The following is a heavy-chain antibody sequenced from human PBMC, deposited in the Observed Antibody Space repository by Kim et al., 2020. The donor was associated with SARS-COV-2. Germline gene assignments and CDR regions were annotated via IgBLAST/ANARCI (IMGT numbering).Heavy chain of an antibody. J-gene: IGHJ5*01. V-gene: IGHV7-4-1*02. Sequence: ASVKVSCKASGYTFTSYAMNWVRQAPGQGLEWMGWINTNTGNPTYAQGFTGRFVFSLDTSVSTAYLQISSLKAEDTAVYYCARVCGSGSLFFPEYNWFDPWGQGTLVTVAS. CDR1: GYTFTSYA. D-gene: IGHD3-10*01. CDR2: INTNTGNP. CDR3: ARVCGSGSLFFPEYNWFDP.